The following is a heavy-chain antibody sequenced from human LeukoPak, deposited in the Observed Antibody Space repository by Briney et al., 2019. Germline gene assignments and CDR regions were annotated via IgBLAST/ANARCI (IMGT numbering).Heavy chain of an antibody. CDR2: ISYDGSNK. J-gene: IGHJ4*02. D-gene: IGHD1-26*01. Sequence: GGSLRLSCAASGFTFSSYGMHWVRQAPGKGLEWVAVISYDGSNKYYADSVKGRFTISRDNSKNTLYLQMNSLRAEDTAVYYCARDTAGATFNYFDYWGQGTLVTVSS. V-gene: IGHV3-30*03. CDR3: ARDTAGATFNYFDY. CDR1: GFTFSSYG.